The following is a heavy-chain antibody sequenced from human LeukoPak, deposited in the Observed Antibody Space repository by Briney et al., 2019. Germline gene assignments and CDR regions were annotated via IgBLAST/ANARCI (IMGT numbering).Heavy chain of an antibody. CDR1: GFTFDDYA. CDR3: AKGTGDAGYYLDN. D-gene: IGHD1-1*01. CDR2: ISWNSGSI. J-gene: IGHJ4*02. V-gene: IGHV3-9*01. Sequence: GGSLRLSCAASGFTFDDYAMHWVRQAPGKGLEWVSGISWNSGSIGYADSVKGRFTISRDNAANTVYLQMSGLRVEDTAVYHCAKGTGDAGYYLDNWGQGTLVTVSS.